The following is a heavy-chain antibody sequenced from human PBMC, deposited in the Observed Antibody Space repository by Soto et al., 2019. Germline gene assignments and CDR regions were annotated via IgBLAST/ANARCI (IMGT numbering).Heavy chain of an antibody. CDR2: IYYSGST. CDR1: GGSISSYY. V-gene: IGHV4-59*01. Sequence: SETLSLTCTVSGGSISSYYWSWIRQPPGKGLEWIGYIYYSGSTNYNPSLKSRVTISVDTSKNQFSLKLSSVTAADTAVYYCARGSVAARSRWWFDPWGQGTLVTVSS. D-gene: IGHD6-6*01. J-gene: IGHJ5*02. CDR3: ARGSVAARSRWWFDP.